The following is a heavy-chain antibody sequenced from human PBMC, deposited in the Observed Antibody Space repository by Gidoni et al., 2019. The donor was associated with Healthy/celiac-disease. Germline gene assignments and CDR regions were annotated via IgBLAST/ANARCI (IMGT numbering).Heavy chain of an antibody. CDR2: ISGSGGSK. J-gene: IGHJ4*02. D-gene: IGHD3-10*01. Sequence: EVQLLESGGGLVQPGWSLRLSCAASGFTFSRYAMSWVRQAPGKGLEWVSAISGSGGSKYYAESVKGRFTISRDNSKNTLYLQMNSLRAEDTAVYYCAKKGPGSGSYNYFDYWGQGTLVTVSS. CDR1: GFTFSRYA. CDR3: AKKGPGSGSYNYFDY. V-gene: IGHV3-23*01.